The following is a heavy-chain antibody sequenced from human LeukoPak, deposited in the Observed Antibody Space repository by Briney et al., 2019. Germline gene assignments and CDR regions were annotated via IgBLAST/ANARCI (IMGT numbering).Heavy chain of an antibody. V-gene: IGHV4-61*02. Sequence: SQTLSLTCTVSGGSISSGSYYWSWIRQPAGKGLEWIGRIYTSGSTNYNPSLKSRVTISVDTSKNQFSLKLSSVTAADTAVYYCAREVTMVRGGWFDPWGQGTLVTVSS. CDR2: IYTSGST. J-gene: IGHJ5*02. CDR3: AREVTMVRGGWFDP. D-gene: IGHD3-10*01. CDR1: GGSISSGSYY.